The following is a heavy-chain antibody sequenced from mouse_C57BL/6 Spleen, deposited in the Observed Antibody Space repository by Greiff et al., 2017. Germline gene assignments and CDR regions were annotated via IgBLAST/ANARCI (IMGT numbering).Heavy chain of an antibody. D-gene: IGHD1-1*01. V-gene: IGHV1-55*01. CDR1: GYTFTSYW. CDR2: IYPGSGST. CDR3: ARLPITTVAAGFDY. Sequence: QVQLKQSGAELVKPGASVKMSCKASGYTFTSYWITWVKQRPGQGLEWIGDIYPGSGSTNYNEKFKSKATLTVDTSSSTAYMQLSSLTSEDSAVYYCARLPITTVAAGFDYWGQGTTLTVSS. J-gene: IGHJ2*01.